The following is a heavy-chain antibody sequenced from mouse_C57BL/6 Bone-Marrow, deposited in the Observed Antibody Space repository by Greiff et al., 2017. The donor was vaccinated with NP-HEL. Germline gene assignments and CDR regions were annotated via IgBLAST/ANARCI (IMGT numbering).Heavy chain of an antibody. V-gene: IGHV1-53*01. D-gene: IGHD1-1*01. J-gene: IGHJ1*03. CDR3: ARTSTTVVNLYFDV. CDR2: INPSNGGT. CDR1: GYTFTSYW. Sequence: VQLQQPGTELVKPGASVKLSCKASGYTFTSYWMHWVKQRPGQGLEWIGNINPSNGGTNYNEKFKSKATLNVDKSSSTAYMQLSSLTSADSAVYSCARTSTTVVNLYFDVWGTGTTVTVSS.